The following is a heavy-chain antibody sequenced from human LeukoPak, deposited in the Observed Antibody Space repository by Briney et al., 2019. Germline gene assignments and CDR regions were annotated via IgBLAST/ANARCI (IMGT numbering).Heavy chain of an antibody. D-gene: IGHD5-18*01. CDR2: IYSGGST. CDR1: GYTFTSYG. V-gene: IGHV3-66*01. CDR3: ARADWDTAMIDY. Sequence: SCKASGYTFTSYGISWVRQAPGKGLEWVSFIYSGGSTYYADSVKGRFTISRDNSKNTLYLQMNSLRAEDTAVYYCARADWDTAMIDYWGQGTLVTVSS. J-gene: IGHJ4*02.